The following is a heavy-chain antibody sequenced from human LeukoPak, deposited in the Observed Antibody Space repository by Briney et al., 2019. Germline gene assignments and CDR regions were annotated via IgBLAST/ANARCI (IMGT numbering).Heavy chain of an antibody. CDR3: ARSPTAAYDR. Sequence: SETLSLTCTVSSGSISTSNYYWGWVRQPPGKALEWIGNIFYSGSTYYSPSLKSRVTISLDTSRNQFSLKLNSVTAADTAVYYCARSPTAAYDRWGQGTLVTVSS. CDR2: IFYSGST. CDR1: SGSISTSNYY. V-gene: IGHV4-39*07. J-gene: IGHJ4*02. D-gene: IGHD6-25*01.